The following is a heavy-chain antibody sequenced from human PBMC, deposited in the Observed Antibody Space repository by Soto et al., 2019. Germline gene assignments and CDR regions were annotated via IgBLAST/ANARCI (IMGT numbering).Heavy chain of an antibody. V-gene: IGHV7-4-1*01. CDR1: GYTFTSYA. D-gene: IGHD6-6*01. CDR2: INTNTGNP. CDR3: ATNSSSSPYYYYYYGMGV. Sequence: ASVKVSCKASGYTFTSYAMNWVRQAPGQGLEWMGWINTNTGNPTYAQGFTGRFVFSLDTSVSTAYLQICSLKAEDTAVYYCATNSSSSPYYYYYYGMGVWGQGTTVTVSS. J-gene: IGHJ6*02.